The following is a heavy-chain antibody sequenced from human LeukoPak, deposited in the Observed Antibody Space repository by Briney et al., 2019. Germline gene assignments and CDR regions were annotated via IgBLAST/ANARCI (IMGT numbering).Heavy chain of an antibody. D-gene: IGHD1-26*01. CDR2: IYYSGSA. V-gene: IGHV4-39*07. Sequence: SETLSLTCTVSGGSISSSSYYWGWIRQPSGKGLEWIGSIYYSGSASYNPSLKSRVTISVDTSNNRLSLKLTSVTAADTAVYYCARPATSGNYYYWGQGTLVTVSS. CDR3: ARPATSGNYYY. J-gene: IGHJ4*02. CDR1: GGSISSSSYY.